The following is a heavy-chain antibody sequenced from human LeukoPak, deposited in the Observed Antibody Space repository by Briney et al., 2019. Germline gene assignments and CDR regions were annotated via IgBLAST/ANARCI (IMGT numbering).Heavy chain of an antibody. V-gene: IGHV3-23*01. Sequence: PGGSLRLSRAASGFTFSNYAMNWVRQAPGKGLEWVSLISGSTGSTYYADSVKGRFSISRDNPKNTVYLQMNSLRAEDTAVYFCTTFSSSWSAFDFWGQGTLVTVSS. D-gene: IGHD3-22*01. CDR2: ISGSTGST. CDR3: TTFSSSWSAFDF. J-gene: IGHJ4*02. CDR1: GFTFSNYA.